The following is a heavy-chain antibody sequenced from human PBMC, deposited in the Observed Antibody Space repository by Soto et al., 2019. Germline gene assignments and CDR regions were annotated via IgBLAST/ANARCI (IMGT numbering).Heavy chain of an antibody. J-gene: IGHJ4*02. CDR2: IYYSGST. Sequence: SETLSLTCTVSGGSISSYYWSWIRQPPGKGLEWIGYIYYSGSTNYNPSLKSRVTISVDTSKNQFSLKLSSVTAADTAVYYCARVEAPWYFDYWGQGTLVTVSS. CDR1: GGSISSYY. CDR3: ARVEAPWYFDY. V-gene: IGHV4-59*01.